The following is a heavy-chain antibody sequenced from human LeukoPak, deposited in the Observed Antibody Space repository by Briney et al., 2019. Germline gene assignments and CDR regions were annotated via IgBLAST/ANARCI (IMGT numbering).Heavy chain of an antibody. CDR1: GGYFSGYY. D-gene: IGHD3-22*01. V-gene: IGHV4-34*01. J-gene: IGHJ4*02. CDR2: INHSGST. Sequence: SETLSLTCAVYGGYFSGYYWSWIRQPPGKGLEWIGEINHSGSTNYNPSLKSRVTISVDTSKNQFSLKLSSVTAADTAVYYCARGFKDRDSSGYYFDYWGQGTLVTVSS. CDR3: ARGFKDRDSSGYYFDY.